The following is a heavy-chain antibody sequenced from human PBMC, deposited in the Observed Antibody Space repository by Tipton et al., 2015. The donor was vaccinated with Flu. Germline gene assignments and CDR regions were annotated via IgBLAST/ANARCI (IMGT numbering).Heavy chain of an antibody. CDR3: ARRRDGYNCFDY. Sequence: TLSLTCTVSGDSMRRDYFWGWIRQAPGKGLEWIGEINHSGSTQYNPSLKSRVTLSVDTSKNQFSLKLSSVTAADTAVYYCARRRDGYNCFDYWGQGILVTVSS. CDR2: INHSGST. J-gene: IGHJ4*02. CDR1: GDSMRRDYF. V-gene: IGHV4-38-2*02. D-gene: IGHD5-24*01.